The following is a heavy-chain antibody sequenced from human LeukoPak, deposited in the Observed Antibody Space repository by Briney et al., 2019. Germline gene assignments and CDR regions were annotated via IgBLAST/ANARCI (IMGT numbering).Heavy chain of an antibody. CDR3: AKDEVAVAGSTGYFDY. V-gene: IGHV3-30*18. D-gene: IGHD6-19*01. CDR2: ISYDGSNK. CDR1: GFTFSSYG. Sequence: PGGSLRLSCAASGFTFSSYGMHWVRQAPGKGLEWVAVISYDGSNKYCADSVKGRFTISRDNSKNTLYLQMSSLRAEDTALHYCAKDEVAVAGSTGYFDYWGQGTLVTVSS. J-gene: IGHJ4*02.